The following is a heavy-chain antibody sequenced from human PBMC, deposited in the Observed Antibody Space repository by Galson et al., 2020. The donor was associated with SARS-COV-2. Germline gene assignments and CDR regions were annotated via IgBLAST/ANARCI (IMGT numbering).Heavy chain of an antibody. Sequence: ASETLSLTCTVSGGSISSSSYYWGWIRQPPGKGLEWLGSIYYSGSTYYNPSLKSRFTISVDTSKNQFSLKLSSVTAADTAVYYCARQDLSGYVYFDYWGQGTLVTVSS. CDR2: IYYSGST. CDR3: ARQDLSGYVYFDY. CDR1: GGSISSSSYY. V-gene: IGHV4-39*01. D-gene: IGHD5-12*01. J-gene: IGHJ4*02.